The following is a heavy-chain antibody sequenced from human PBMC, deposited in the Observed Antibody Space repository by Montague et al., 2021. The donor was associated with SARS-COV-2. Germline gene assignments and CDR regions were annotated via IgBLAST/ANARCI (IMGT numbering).Heavy chain of an antibody. CDR1: GDSVSSNIAT. D-gene: IGHD2-21*02. J-gene: IGHJ2*01. CDR2: TYYRSKWYN. Sequence: CAISGDSVSSNIATWNWIRQSPSRGLAWLGRTYYRSKWYNDYAVSVTSRVIINPDTSNNRISLQLNSVTPEDTAVYYCARAYCGGDCYFYWYFDLWGCGTLVTVSS. V-gene: IGHV6-1*01. CDR3: ARAYCGGDCYFYWYFDL.